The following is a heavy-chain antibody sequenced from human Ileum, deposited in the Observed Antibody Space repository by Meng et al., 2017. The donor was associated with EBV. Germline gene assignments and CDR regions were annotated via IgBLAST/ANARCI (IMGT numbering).Heavy chain of an antibody. CDR1: GDSISSNSW. Sequence: QVQLQGSVPRLVKPSGTLSLTCTVSGDSISSNSWWNWVRQPPGKGLEWIGDIYHSGDSNYNPSLKSRVTISLDNSNNQFSLTLSSVTAADTAVYYCARDPIPVPGRNFDYWGQGTLVTVSS. CDR2: IYHSGDS. D-gene: IGHD6-19*01. V-gene: IGHV4-4*02. CDR3: ARDPIPVPGRNFDY. J-gene: IGHJ4*02.